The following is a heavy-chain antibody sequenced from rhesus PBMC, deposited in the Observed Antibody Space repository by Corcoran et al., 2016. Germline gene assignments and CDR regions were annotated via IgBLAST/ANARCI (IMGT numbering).Heavy chain of an antibody. V-gene: IGHV4-173*01. Sequence: QLQLQESGPGLVKPSETLSLTCAVSGGSISSNYWSWTPQPPGTGLEWIGRISGSGGSTDYNPSLKSRVTMSTDTSKNQFSLKLTSVTAADTAVYYCARDLAAAGSEDFDYWGQGVLVTVSS. CDR1: GGSISSNY. D-gene: IGHD6-25*01. CDR3: ARDLAAAGSEDFDY. CDR2: ISGSGGST. J-gene: IGHJ4*01.